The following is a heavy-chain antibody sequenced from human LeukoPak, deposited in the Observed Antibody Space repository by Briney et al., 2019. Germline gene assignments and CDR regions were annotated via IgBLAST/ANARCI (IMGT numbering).Heavy chain of an antibody. V-gene: IGHV3-7*01. CDR2: LKQDGSQE. CDR1: RFTLSTYW. J-gene: IGHJ4*02. D-gene: IGHD5-12*01. Sequence: PGGSLRLSCAASRFTLSTYWMSWVRQAPGKGLEWVAHLKQDGSQEYYVDSVKGRFTISRDSAKNSLYLQMNSLRAEDTAVYYCAKRAPYMVATDYWGQGTLVTVSS. CDR3: AKRAPYMVATDY.